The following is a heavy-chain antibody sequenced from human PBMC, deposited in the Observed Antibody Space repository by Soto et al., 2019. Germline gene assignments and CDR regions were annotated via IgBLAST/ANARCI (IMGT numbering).Heavy chain of an antibody. CDR3: ARDRGASSGYYPYWFDP. D-gene: IGHD3-22*01. CDR2: IIPMFGTA. V-gene: IGHV1-69*12. J-gene: IGHJ5*02. Sequence: QVQLVQSGAEVKKPGSSVKVSCKASGGTFSSYAISWVRQAPGQGLEWMGEIIPMFGTANYAQKFQGRVTITADESXSPXYMELSSRRSEDTAVYYCARDRGASSGYYPYWFDPWGQGTLVTVSS. CDR1: GGTFSSYA.